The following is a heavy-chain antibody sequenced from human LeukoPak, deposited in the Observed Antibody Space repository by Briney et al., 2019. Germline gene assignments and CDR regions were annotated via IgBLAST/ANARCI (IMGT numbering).Heavy chain of an antibody. CDR2: IKQDGSAK. Sequence: PGGSLRLSCAVSGFTFSAYWMSWVRQAPGKGLEWVANIKQDGSAKFYVDSVKGRFTISGDNAKNSLYLQMNSLRAEDTGVYYCATSSDAPANMWGQGTLVTVSS. V-gene: IGHV3-7*01. CDR1: GFTFSAYW. CDR3: ATSSDAPANM. J-gene: IGHJ4*02. D-gene: IGHD2-2*01.